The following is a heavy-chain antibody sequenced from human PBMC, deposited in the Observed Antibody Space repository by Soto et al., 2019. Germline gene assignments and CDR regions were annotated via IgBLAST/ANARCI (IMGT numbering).Heavy chain of an antibody. D-gene: IGHD4-4*01. CDR2: IYYSGST. V-gene: IGHV4-59*01. CDR3: ARGWGATVTSFRYYYYYYMDV. Sequence: SETLSLTCTVSGGSISSYYWSWIRQPPGKGLEWIGYIYYSGSTNYNPSLKSRVTISVDTSKNQFSLKLSSVTAADTAVYYCARGWGATVTSFRYYYYYYMDVWGKGTTVTVSS. CDR1: GGSISSYY. J-gene: IGHJ6*03.